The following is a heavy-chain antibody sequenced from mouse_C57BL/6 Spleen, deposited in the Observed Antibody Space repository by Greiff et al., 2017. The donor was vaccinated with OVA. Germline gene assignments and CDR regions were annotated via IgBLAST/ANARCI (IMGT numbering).Heavy chain of an antibody. CDR2: INPGSGGT. V-gene: IGHV1-54*01. CDR3: AREGTWSFDY. Sequence: VKLQESGAELVRPGTSVKVSCKASGYAFTNYLIEWVKQRPGQGLEWIGVINPGSGGTNYNEKFKGKATLTADKSSSTAYMQLSSLTSEDSAVYFCAREGTWSFDYWGQGTTLTVSS. CDR1: GYAFTNYL. J-gene: IGHJ2*01. D-gene: IGHD3-3*01.